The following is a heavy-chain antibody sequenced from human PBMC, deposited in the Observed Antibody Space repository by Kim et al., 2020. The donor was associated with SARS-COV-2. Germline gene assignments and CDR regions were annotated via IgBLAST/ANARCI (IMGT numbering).Heavy chain of an antibody. V-gene: IGHV1-18*01. Sequence: ASVKVSCKASGYTFTSYGISWVRQAPGQGLEWMGWISAYNGNTNYAQKLQGRVTMTTDTSTSTAYMELRSLRSDDTAVYYCARDRIHYYDSSGYYSADYWGQGTLVTVSS. J-gene: IGHJ4*02. CDR1: GYTFTSYG. CDR3: ARDRIHYYDSSGYYSADY. D-gene: IGHD3-22*01. CDR2: ISAYNGNT.